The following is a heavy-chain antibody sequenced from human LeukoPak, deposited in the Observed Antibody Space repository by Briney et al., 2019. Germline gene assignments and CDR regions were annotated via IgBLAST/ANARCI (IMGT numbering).Heavy chain of an antibody. D-gene: IGHD5-24*01. CDR1: GYDFSTYW. CDR3: ARASRDGYNQNFDH. J-gene: IGHJ4*02. V-gene: IGHV5-51*01. CDR2: IYPGGSET. Sequence: GESLKISCKGLGYDFSTYWNAWVRQRPGKGLEWMGIIYPGGSETRYDPSLQGQVTISGDRSTSTAYLQWSSLRASDTAMYYCARASRDGYNQNFDHWGQGTLVTVSS.